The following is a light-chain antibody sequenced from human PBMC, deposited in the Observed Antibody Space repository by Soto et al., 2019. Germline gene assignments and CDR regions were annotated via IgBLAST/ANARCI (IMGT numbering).Light chain of an antibody. CDR2: DVT. J-gene: IGLJ3*02. Sequence: QSVLTQPVSVSGSPGQSITISCTGTDNDVGVYNYVSWYQQHPGKVPKLIIYDVTNRPSGVSNRFSGSKSGNTASLTISGLQAEDEADYYCSSYTTSTTRVFGGGTKLTVL. V-gene: IGLV2-14*01. CDR1: DNDVGVYNY. CDR3: SSYTTSTTRV.